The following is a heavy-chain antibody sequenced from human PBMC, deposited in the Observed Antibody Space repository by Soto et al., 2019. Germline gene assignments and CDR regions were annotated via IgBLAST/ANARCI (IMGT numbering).Heavy chain of an antibody. J-gene: IGHJ3*02. CDR3: ARDRSSYYDSSGHAGNAFDI. D-gene: IGHD3-22*01. V-gene: IGHV1-69*13. CDR1: GGTFSSYA. CDR2: IIPIFGTA. Sequence: ASVKVSCKASGGTFSSYAISWVRQAPGQGLEWMGGIIPIFGTANYAQKFQGRVTITADESTSTAYMELSSLRSEDTAVYYCARDRSSYYDSSGHAGNAFDIWGQGTMVTVSS.